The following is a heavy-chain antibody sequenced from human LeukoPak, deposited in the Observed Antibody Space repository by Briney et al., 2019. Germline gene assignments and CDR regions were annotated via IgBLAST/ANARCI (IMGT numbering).Heavy chain of an antibody. V-gene: IGHV3-64*01. J-gene: IGHJ4*02. Sequence: PGGSLRLSCAASGFTFSTYAMHWVRQAPGKGLEYVSAISSNGGSTYYANSVEGRFTISRDNSKNTLYLQMGSLRAEDMAVYYCARGLSGYSDYWGQGTLVTVSS. D-gene: IGHD3-22*01. CDR1: GFTFSTYA. CDR3: ARGLSGYSDY. CDR2: ISSNGGST.